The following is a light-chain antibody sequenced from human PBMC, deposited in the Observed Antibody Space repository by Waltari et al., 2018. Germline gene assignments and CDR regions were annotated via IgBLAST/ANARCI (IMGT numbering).Light chain of an antibody. CDR1: QNIDTR. V-gene: IGKV3-15*01. Sequence: PQSPAPLSVSSGEPATLSCRASQNIDTRLAWYQHKPGQAPRLLIYGASTRAADIPARFSGSGFGTDFSLTINSLQSEDFAVDYCQQYLQWPPAITFGPGTRLDFK. CDR2: GAS. J-gene: IGKJ5*01. CDR3: QQYLQWPPAIT.